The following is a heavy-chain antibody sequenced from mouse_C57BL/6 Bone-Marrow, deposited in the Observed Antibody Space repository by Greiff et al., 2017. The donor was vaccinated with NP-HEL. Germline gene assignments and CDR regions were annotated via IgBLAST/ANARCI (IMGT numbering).Heavy chain of an antibody. CDR3: ARNPHYCDSSYDAMDY. CDR2: IDPNSGGT. D-gene: IGHD1-1*01. CDR1: GYTFTSYW. Sequence: QVQLQQPGAELVMPGASVKLSCKASGYTFTSYWMHWVKQRPGQGLEWIGRIDPNSGGTKYNEKFKSKATLTVDKPSSTAYMQLSSQTSEDSAVYYCARNPHYCDSSYDAMDYWGQGTSVTVSS. V-gene: IGHV1-72*01. J-gene: IGHJ4*01.